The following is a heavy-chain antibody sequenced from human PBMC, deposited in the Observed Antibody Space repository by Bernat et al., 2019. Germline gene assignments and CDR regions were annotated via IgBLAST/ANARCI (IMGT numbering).Heavy chain of an antibody. CDR2: INTGNENT. D-gene: IGHD4-23*01. Sequence: QVQLVQSGAEVKKPVASVKVSCKTSGYIFTNYVMHWVRQAPGQRLEWMGWINTGNENTKYSQKFQGRVTISRDTSASTTYMELSSLRSEDTAVYFCARMGGNGGLDYWGQGTLVTASS. V-gene: IGHV1-3*04. CDR1: GYIFTNYV. J-gene: IGHJ4*02. CDR3: ARMGGNGGLDY.